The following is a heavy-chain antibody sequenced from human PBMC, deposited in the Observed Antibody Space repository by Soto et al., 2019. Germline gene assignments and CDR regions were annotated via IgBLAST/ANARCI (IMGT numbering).Heavy chain of an antibody. CDR1: GGSCSSYA. CDR3: ARESSGIYYYYGMDV. Sequence: ASVKGSCKASGGSCSSYAISWVRRAPGQGLEWMGGIIPIFGTANYAQKFQGRVTITADESTSTAYMELSSLRSEDTAVYYCARESSGIYYYYGMDVWGQGTTFTVSS. D-gene: IGHD1-26*01. V-gene: IGHV1-69*01. CDR2: IIPIFGTA. J-gene: IGHJ6*02.